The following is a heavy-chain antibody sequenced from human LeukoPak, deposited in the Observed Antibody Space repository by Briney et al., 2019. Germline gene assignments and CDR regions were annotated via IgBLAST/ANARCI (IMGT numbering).Heavy chain of an antibody. CDR3: AARRGSGTYPPDY. J-gene: IGHJ4*02. D-gene: IGHD3-10*01. CDR1: GFTFRSYG. V-gene: IGHV3-33*03. Sequence: PGGSLRLSCAASGFTFRSYGMHWVRQAPGKGLEWVAVIWNDGSSKYYVDSVKGRFTISRDNSKNTLYLQMNSLRVEDRAVYYCAARRGSGTYPPDYWGQGTLVTVSS. CDR2: IWNDGSSK.